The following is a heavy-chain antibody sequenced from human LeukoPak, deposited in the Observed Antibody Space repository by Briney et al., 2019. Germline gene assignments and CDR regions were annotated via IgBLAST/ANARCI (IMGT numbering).Heavy chain of an antibody. CDR3: VRGDHNWNFAAS. J-gene: IGHJ5*02. CDR2: KKEDGSEK. V-gene: IGHV3-7*05. Sequence: PGGSLRLSCAASGFTFTNYWMNWVRQAPGKGLDWVANKKEDGSEKNYVDSVRGRFTISRDNAKNSLYLQMNSLRAEDTAVYYCVRGDHNWNFAASWGQGTLVTVSS. D-gene: IGHD1-7*01. CDR1: GFTFTNYW.